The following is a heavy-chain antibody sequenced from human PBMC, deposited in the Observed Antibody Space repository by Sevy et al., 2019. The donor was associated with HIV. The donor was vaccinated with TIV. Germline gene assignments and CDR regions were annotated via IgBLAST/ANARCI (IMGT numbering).Heavy chain of an antibody. D-gene: IGHD6-13*01. Sequence: SETLSLTCAVSGGSISSSNWWSWVRQPPGKGMAWIGEIYHSGSTNYNPSLKSRVTISVDKSKNQFSLKLSSVTAADTAVYYCARGAGSSSWYSWFDPWGQGTLVTVSS. V-gene: IGHV4-4*02. CDR1: GGSISSSNW. J-gene: IGHJ5*02. CDR2: IYHSGST. CDR3: ARGAGSSSWYSWFDP.